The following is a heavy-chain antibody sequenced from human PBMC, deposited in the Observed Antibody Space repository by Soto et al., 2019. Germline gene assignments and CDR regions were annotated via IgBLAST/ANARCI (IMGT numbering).Heavy chain of an antibody. V-gene: IGHV3-30-3*01. CDR1: GFSFSGYP. J-gene: IGHJ4*02. Sequence: QVQLVESGGGVVQPGRSLRLSCAASGFSFSGYPMHWVRQTPGKGLEWVALISFDGTNKYYADSVKGRFTISRDNSRNTLFLQMNSLRADDTSLYYCAMTSGSYYPYWGQGTLVTVSS. D-gene: IGHD1-26*01. CDR2: ISFDGTNK. CDR3: AMTSGSYYPY.